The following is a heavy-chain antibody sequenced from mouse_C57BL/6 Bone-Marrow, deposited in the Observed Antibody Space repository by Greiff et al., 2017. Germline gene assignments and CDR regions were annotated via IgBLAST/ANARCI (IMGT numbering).Heavy chain of an antibody. CDR1: GYTFTDYN. Sequence: EVQLQQSGPELVKPGASVKMSCKASGYTFTDYNMHWVKQSHGKSLEWIGYINPNNGGTSYNQKFKGKAKLTVHKSSSTAYMALRSLTSEDSAVYYCARALRYYAMDYWGQGTSVTVSS. J-gene: IGHJ4*01. CDR2: INPNNGGT. V-gene: IGHV1-22*01. CDR3: ARALRYYAMDY. D-gene: IGHD1-1*01.